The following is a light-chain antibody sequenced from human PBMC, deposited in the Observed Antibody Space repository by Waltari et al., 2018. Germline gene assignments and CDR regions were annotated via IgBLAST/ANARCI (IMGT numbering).Light chain of an antibody. CDR3: QQYYSSPWT. CDR2: SGS. J-gene: IGKJ1*01. CDR1: ESVSSN. V-gene: IGKV3-15*01. Sequence: EIVMTQSPATLSVSPGESATLSCRASESVSSNLAWYQQKPGQAPRLLMYSGSTRATGIPARFSGSGSGREFTLTISSLQAEDVAFYYCQQYYSSPWTFGQGTKVEVK.